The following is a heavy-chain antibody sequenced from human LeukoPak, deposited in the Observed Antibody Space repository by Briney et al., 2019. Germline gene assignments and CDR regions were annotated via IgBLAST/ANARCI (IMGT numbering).Heavy chain of an antibody. CDR2: MSHSGGT. J-gene: IGHJ3*01. CDR1: EFTVSSYA. Sequence: PGGSLRLSYAASEFTVSSYAMRWVRQAPGRGLEWVSAMSHSGGTYYAGSVKGRFTISRDDSKNTLYLQLNSLRSEDTAVYYCAKDFVEDNNNDAFDVWGKGLIVTVS. D-gene: IGHD2-15*01. V-gene: IGHV3-23*01. CDR3: AKDFVEDNNNDAFDV.